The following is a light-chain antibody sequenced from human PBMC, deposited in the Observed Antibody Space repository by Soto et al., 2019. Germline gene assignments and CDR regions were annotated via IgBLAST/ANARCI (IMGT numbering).Light chain of an antibody. CDR3: QQSYSTPIT. V-gene: IGKV1-39*01. CDR1: QSISSY. Sequence: DIQMTQSPSSLSASVGDRVTITCRASQSISSYLNWYQQKPGKAPKLLIYAASILQSGVPARFSGSGSGTDFTLTISSLQPEDFATYYCQQSYSTPITFCQGTRLEIK. J-gene: IGKJ5*01. CDR2: AAS.